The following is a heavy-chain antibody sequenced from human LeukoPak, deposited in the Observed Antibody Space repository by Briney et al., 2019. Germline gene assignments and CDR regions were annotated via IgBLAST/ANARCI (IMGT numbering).Heavy chain of an antibody. CDR1: GFPFETNA. CDR3: AKDWIQFNRVFDCFDS. V-gene: IGHV3-23*01. Sequence: PGGSLRLSCATSGFPFETNAMSWVRQAPGKGLEWVATIGNTETFYADSVTGRFTISRDNSKNTVNLQMNRLRVEDTAIYYCAKDWIQFNRVFDCFDSWAREPWSPSPQ. CDR2: IGNTET. D-gene: IGHD5-18*01. J-gene: IGHJ4*02.